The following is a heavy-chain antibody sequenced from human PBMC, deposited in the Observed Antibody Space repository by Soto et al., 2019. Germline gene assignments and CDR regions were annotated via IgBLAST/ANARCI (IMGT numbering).Heavy chain of an antibody. D-gene: IGHD3-22*01. Sequence: SVKVSCKASGDTFSTYTITWMRQAPGQGLEWMGGIIPRSATSNYAQKFQGRVTITADESTNTAYMELSSLRSEDTAVYYCARGDYYDRSGPFSDAFDIWGRGTMVTVSS. CDR3: ARGDYYDRSGPFSDAFDI. CDR2: IIPRSATS. CDR1: GDTFSTYT. V-gene: IGHV1-69*13. J-gene: IGHJ3*02.